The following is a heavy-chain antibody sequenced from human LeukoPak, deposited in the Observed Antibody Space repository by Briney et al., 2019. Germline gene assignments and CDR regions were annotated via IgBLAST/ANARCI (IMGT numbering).Heavy chain of an antibody. CDR3: ARSIAARH. D-gene: IGHD6-6*01. CDR1: GGSISSYY. J-gene: IGHJ4*02. Sequence: SETLSLTCTVSGGSISSYYWSWIRQPPGKGLEWVGYIYYSGSTNYNPSLKSRATISVDTSKNQFSLKLSSVTAADTAVYYCARSIAARHWGQGTLVTVSS. V-gene: IGHV4-59*08. CDR2: IYYSGST.